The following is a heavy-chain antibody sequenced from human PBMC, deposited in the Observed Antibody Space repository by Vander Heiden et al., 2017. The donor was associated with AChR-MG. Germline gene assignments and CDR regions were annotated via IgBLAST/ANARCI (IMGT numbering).Heavy chain of an antibody. CDR3: GHRDATGLFDS. CDR2: IHWDDNN. CDR1: GFSLKANGMG. D-gene: IGHD1-1*01. V-gene: IGHV2-5*02. Sequence: QITLKETGPALVKPTQTLTLTCTAAGFSLKANGMGVGWIRQTPGKALEWLALIHWDDNNRVSPSLSNRLTITKDTARHQVVITMTKMDPVDTATYFVGHRDATGLFDSWGQGTLVTVSS. J-gene: IGHJ4*02.